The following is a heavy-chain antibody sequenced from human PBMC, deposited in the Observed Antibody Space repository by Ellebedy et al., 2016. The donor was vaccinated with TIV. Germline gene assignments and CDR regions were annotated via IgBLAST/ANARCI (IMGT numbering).Heavy chain of an antibody. Sequence: GGSLRLSCTTSGFIFTRHYMSWVRQAPGKGLVWVSRISRDGKATDYGDSVRGRFTISRDDAKNTVYLHMNSLRDEDTAVYYCVREASIGGTVFFDYWGQGALVTVSS. J-gene: IGHJ4*02. CDR1: GFIFTRHY. CDR2: ISRDGKAT. CDR3: VREASIGGTVFFDY. V-gene: IGHV3-74*01. D-gene: IGHD1-7*01.